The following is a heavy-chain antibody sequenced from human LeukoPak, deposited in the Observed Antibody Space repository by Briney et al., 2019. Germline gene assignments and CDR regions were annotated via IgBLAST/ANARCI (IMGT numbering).Heavy chain of an antibody. J-gene: IGHJ4*02. D-gene: IGHD6-13*01. CDR1: GFTFDSYW. CDR3: AREIGSAARGR. Sequence: GGSLRLSCAASGFTFDSYWMSWVRQAPGKGLEWVANIKEDGSEKYYVDFVKGRFTISRDNAKNSVYLQMNSLRAEDTAVYYCAREIGSAARGRWGQGTLVTVSS. CDR2: IKEDGSEK. V-gene: IGHV3-7*05.